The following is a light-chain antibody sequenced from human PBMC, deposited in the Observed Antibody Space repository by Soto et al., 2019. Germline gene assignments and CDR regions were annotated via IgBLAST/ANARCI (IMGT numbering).Light chain of an antibody. CDR2: EVS. Sequence: QSALTQPASVSGSPGQSITISCTGTSSDVGGYNYVSWYQQHPGKAPKLMIYEVSKRPSGVPGRFSGSKSGNTASLTVSGLQAEDEADYYCSSYAGSNYVVFGGGTKLTVL. V-gene: IGLV2-8*01. CDR3: SSYAGSNYVV. J-gene: IGLJ2*01. CDR1: SSDVGGYNY.